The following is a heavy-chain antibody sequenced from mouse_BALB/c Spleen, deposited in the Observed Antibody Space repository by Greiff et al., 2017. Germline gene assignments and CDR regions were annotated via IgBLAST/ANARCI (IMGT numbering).Heavy chain of an antibody. Sequence: LQQPGSELVRPGASVKLSCKASGYTFTSYWMHWVKQRPGQGLEWIGNIYPGSGSTNYDEKFKSKATLTVDTSSSTAYMQLSSLTSEDSAVYYCTRNEPYWGQGTTLTVSS. CDR1: GYTFTSYW. J-gene: IGHJ2*01. V-gene: IGHV1S22*01. CDR2: IYPGSGST. CDR3: TRNEPY.